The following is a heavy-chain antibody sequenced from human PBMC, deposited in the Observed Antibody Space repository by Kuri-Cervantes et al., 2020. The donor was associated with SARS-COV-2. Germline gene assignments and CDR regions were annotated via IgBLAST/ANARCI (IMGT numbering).Heavy chain of an antibody. CDR2: IIPIFGTG. CDR1: GGTFSSYA. V-gene: IGHV1-69*13. CDR3: ARGVPYSSGYLLDY. J-gene: IGHJ4*01. D-gene: IGHD3-22*01. Sequence: SVKIFCKASGGTFSSYAIYWVRQPPGQGLEWMGGIIPIFGTGSYAQKFQGRVTITADDSTSTAYMELRSLRSEDTAVYYCARGVPYSSGYLLDYWGHGTLVTVSS.